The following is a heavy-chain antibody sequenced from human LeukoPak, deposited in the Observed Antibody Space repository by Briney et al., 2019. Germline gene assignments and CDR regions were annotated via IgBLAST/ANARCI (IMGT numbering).Heavy chain of an antibody. Sequence: GGSLRLSCAASVFTFSSYEMNWVRQAPGKGVEWLSYIDSGGNHIYYSDSVKGRFTISRDNAKNSLYLQMNSLRAEDTAVYYCARDVVQLWSKDSWGQGALVTVSS. J-gene: IGHJ4*02. D-gene: IGHD5-18*01. CDR1: VFTFSSYE. CDR3: ARDVVQLWSKDS. V-gene: IGHV3-48*03. CDR2: IDSGGNHI.